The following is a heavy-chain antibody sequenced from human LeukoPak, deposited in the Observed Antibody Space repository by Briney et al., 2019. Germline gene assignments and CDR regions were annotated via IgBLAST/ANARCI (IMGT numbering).Heavy chain of an antibody. J-gene: IGHJ4*02. CDR1: GFTFSNYG. V-gene: IGHV3-48*01. D-gene: IGHD2-2*01. CDR3: ASLQLPLDY. Sequence: GSLRLSCAASGFTFSNYGMNWVRQAPGKGLEWVSYISSSSSSIDYADSVRGRFTISRDNSKNTLYLQMNSLRAEDTAVYYCASLQLPLDYGARGTLVTVSS. CDR2: ISSSSSSI.